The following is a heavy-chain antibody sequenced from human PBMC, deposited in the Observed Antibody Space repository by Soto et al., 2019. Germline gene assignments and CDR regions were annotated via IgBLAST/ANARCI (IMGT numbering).Heavy chain of an antibody. V-gene: IGHV3-23*01. CDR2: ISGSGGST. D-gene: IGHD3-16*02. J-gene: IGHJ3*02. Sequence: GGSLRLSCAASGFTFSSYAMSWVRQAPGKGLEWVSAISGSGGSTYYADSVKGRFTISRDNSKNTLYLQMNSLRAEDTAVYYCAKGVTFGGVIVILGDAFDIWGQGTMVTVSS. CDR3: AKGVTFGGVIVILGDAFDI. CDR1: GFTFSSYA.